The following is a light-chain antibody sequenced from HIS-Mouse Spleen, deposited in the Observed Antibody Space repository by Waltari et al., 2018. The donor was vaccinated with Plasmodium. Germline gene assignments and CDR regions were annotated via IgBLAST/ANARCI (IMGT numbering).Light chain of an antibody. CDR2: EIS. CDR3: SSYAGSNNLV. Sequence: QSALTQPPSASGSPGQSVTISCPGTSSDVGGYNYVYWYQQHPGKPPKLMIYEISKRPSGVPDRFSGSKSGNTASLTVSGLQAEDEADYYCSSYAGSNNLVFGGGTKLTVL. J-gene: IGLJ2*01. CDR1: SSDVGGYNY. V-gene: IGLV2-8*01.